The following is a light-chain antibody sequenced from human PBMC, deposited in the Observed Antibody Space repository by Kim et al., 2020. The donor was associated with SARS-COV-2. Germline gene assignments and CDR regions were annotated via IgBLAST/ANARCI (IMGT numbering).Light chain of an antibody. CDR2: GAS. CDR1: QGFGNA. J-gene: IGKJ5*01. V-gene: IGKV1-13*02. CDR3: QLYYTYPMP. Sequence: AIQLTQSPSSLSASAGDRVTITCRASQGFGNALAWYQQKPGKSPKLLIYGASNMEKWVPSRFSGSGSETEFTLTINSLQPEDSATYFCQLYYTYPMPFGQGTRLEIK.